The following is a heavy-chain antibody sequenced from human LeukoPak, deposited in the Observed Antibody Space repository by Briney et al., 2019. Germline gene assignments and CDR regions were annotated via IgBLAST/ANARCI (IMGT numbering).Heavy chain of an antibody. CDR2: ISGSGDST. Sequence: GGSLRLSCAASGFTISSYWMTWVRQAPGKGLEWVSGISGSGDSTYYADSVKGRFTISRDNAKNSLHLQMNSLRAEDTAVYYCAKGSSRPPNAFDIWGQGTLVTVSS. V-gene: IGHV3-23*01. CDR1: GFTISSYW. CDR3: AKGSSRPPNAFDI. D-gene: IGHD6-6*01. J-gene: IGHJ3*02.